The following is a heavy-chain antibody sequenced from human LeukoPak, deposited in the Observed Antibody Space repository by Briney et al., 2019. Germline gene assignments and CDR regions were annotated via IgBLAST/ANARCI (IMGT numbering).Heavy chain of an antibody. J-gene: IGHJ1*01. D-gene: IGHD2-15*01. CDR2: IYRGDSDT. Sequence: GESLKISCKGSGYSFTSYWIGWVRQMPGKGLEWMGIIYRGDSDTRYSPSFQGQVTISADKSISTAYLQWSSLKASDTAMYYCASTGCSGGSCYSIYFQHWGQGTLVTVSS. CDR1: GYSFTSYW. CDR3: ASTGCSGGSCYSIYFQH. V-gene: IGHV5-51*01.